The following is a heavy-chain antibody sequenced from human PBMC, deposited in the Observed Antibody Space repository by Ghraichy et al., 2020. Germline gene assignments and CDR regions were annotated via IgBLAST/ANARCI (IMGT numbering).Heavy chain of an antibody. CDR2: IKQDGSEK. J-gene: IGHJ4*02. V-gene: IGHV3-7*01. CDR3: ARERGNYDFWSGYYPYFDY. Sequence: GESLNISCAASGFTFSSYWMSWVRQAPGKGLEWVANIKQDGSEKYYVDSVKGRFTISRDNAKNSLYLQMNSLRAEDTAVYYCARERGNYDFWSGYYPYFDYWGQGTLVTVSS. CDR1: GFTFSSYW. D-gene: IGHD3-3*01.